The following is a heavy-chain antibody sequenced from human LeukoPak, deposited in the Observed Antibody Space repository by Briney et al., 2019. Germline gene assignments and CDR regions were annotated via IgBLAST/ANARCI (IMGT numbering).Heavy chain of an antibody. CDR2: INQDGGGK. D-gene: IGHD3-22*01. V-gene: IGHV3-7*01. CDR3: ARLFYYDSSGVYGMDV. CDR1: GFTISNYW. Sequence: GGSLRLSCAASGFTISNYWMSWVRQAPGKGLEWVATINQDGGGKYYVDSVKGRFTISRDSAENSLYLQMNSLRVEDTAVYYCARLFYYDSSGVYGMDVWGQGTTVTVSS. J-gene: IGHJ6*02.